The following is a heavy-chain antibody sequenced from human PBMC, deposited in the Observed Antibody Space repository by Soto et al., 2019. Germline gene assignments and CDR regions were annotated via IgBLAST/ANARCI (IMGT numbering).Heavy chain of an antibody. Sequence: QEQLVQSGAEVKKPGASVKVSCKTSGYTFTDYDINWVRQATGQGLEWIGWMNPNRGETGYAQKFQGRVTMTRSASLSTAYLELSSLRSEDTAVYYCARVALAARPRWYNWFDPWGQGTLVTVSS. V-gene: IGHV1-8*01. CDR2: MNPNRGET. D-gene: IGHD6-19*01. J-gene: IGHJ5*02. CDR1: GYTFTDYD. CDR3: ARVALAARPRWYNWFDP.